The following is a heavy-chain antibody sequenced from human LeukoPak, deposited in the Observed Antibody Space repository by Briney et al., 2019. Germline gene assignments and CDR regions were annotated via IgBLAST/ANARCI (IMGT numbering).Heavy chain of an antibody. CDR1: GFTFSSYG. D-gene: IGHD3-22*01. V-gene: IGHV3-33*01. CDR2: IYYDGSDK. J-gene: IGHJ4*02. Sequence: GRSLRLSCAASGFTFSSYGMHWVRQAPGKGLEWVAIIYYDGSDKYYADSVKGRFTISRDNSKDTLYLQMNSLRAEDTAVYYCARQIAYYYDSSGYYTTDYWGQGTLVTVSS. CDR3: ARQIAYYYDSSGYYTTDY.